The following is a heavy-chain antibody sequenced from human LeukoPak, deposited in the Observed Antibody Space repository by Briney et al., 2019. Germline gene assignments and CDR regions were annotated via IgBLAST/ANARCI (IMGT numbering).Heavy chain of an antibody. CDR3: ARVPSYRWYTRDYYYGMDV. J-gene: IGHJ6*02. V-gene: IGHV3-30-3*01. D-gene: IGHD6-13*01. CDR2: ISYDGSNK. Sequence: HPGGSLRLSCAASGFTFSSYAMHWVRQAPGKGLEWVAVISYDGSNKYYADSVKGRFTISRDNSKNTLYLQMNSLRAEDTAVYYCARVPSYRWYTRDYYYGMDVWGQGTTVTVSS. CDR1: GFTFSSYA.